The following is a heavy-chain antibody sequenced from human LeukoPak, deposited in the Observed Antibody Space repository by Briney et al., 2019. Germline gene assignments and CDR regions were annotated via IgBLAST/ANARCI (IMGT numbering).Heavy chain of an antibody. CDR2: ISAYNGNT. Sequence: ASVKVSCKTSGYTFTNYGISWVRQAPGLGLEWMGWISAYNGNTNYAQNLQGRVTMTTDTSTSTAYMELRSLRSDDTAVYYCARRQGTTLNFDYWGQGTLVTVSS. CDR3: ARRQGTTLNFDY. J-gene: IGHJ4*02. V-gene: IGHV1-18*01. D-gene: IGHD1-1*01. CDR1: GYTFTNYG.